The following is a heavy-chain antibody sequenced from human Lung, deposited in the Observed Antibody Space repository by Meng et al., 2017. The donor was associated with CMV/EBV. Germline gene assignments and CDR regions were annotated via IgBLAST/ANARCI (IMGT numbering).Heavy chain of an antibody. V-gene: IGHV4-4*02. CDR3: ARIERRRILKYCGSDCSTTDY. CDR1: GGSISSSNL. D-gene: IGHD2-21*02. CDR2: IYHSGST. J-gene: IGHJ4*02. Sequence: SETLSLTCAVSGGSISSSNLWTWVRQVPGKGLEWIGEIYHSGSTNYNPSLKSRVTISVDKFKNQFSLKLGSVTAADTAVYYCARIERRRILKYCGSDCSTTDYWGQGTXVTVYS.